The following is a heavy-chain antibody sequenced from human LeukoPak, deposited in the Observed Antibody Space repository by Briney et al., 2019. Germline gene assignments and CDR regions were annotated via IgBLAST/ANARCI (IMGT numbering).Heavy chain of an antibody. Sequence: SETLSLTCTVSGGSISSYYWSWIRQPAGKGLEWIGRIYTSGSTNYNPSLKSRVTMSVDTSKNQFSLKLSSVTAADTAVYYCARDPTLYCSSTSCPMWFDPWGQGTLVTVSS. CDR1: GGSISSYY. V-gene: IGHV4-4*07. CDR3: ARDPTLYCSSTSCPMWFDP. J-gene: IGHJ5*02. CDR2: IYTSGST. D-gene: IGHD2-2*01.